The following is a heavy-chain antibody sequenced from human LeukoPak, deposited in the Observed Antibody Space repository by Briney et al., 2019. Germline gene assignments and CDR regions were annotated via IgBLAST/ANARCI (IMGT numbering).Heavy chain of an antibody. J-gene: IGHJ4*02. CDR1: GFTFDDYG. V-gene: IGHV3-20*04. D-gene: IGHD3-3*01. Sequence: GGTLRLSCAASGFTFDDYGMSWVRQAPGKGLEWVFGINWNGGSTGYVDSVKGRFTISRDNAKNSLYLQMNSLRAEDTALYYCARGELRFLEWLLYRYSYFDYWGQGTLVTVSS. CDR2: INWNGGST. CDR3: ARGELRFLEWLLYRYSYFDY.